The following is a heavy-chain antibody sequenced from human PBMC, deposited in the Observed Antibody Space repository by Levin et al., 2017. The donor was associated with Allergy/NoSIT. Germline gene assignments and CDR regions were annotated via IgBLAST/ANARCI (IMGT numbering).Heavy chain of an antibody. Sequence: GESLKISCAASGFTFSSYSMNWVRQAPGKGLEWVSYISSSSSTIYYADSVKGRFTISRDNAKNSLYLQMNSLRAEDTAVYYCARDRGSTVVKARPPPDYWGQGTLVTVSS. CDR1: GFTFSSYS. CDR2: ISSSSSTI. V-gene: IGHV3-48*01. D-gene: IGHD4-23*01. CDR3: ARDRGSTVVKARPPPDY. J-gene: IGHJ4*02.